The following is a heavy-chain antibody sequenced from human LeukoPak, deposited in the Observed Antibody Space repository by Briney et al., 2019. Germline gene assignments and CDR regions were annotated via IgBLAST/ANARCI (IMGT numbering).Heavy chain of an antibody. V-gene: IGHV6-1*01. J-gene: IGHJ5*02. CDR1: GDSVSSNSAA. Sequence: SQTLSLTCAISGDSVSSNSAAWNWIRQSPSRGLEWLGRTYYRTKWYNDYAVSVKSRITINPDTSKNQSSLQLNSVTPEDTAVYYCARAKGVHYYGSGRFNWFDPWGQGTLVTVSS. D-gene: IGHD3-10*01. CDR3: ARAKGVHYYGSGRFNWFDP. CDR2: TYYRTKWYN.